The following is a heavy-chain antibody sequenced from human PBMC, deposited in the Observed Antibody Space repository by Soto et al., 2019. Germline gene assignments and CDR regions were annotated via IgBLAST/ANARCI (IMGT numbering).Heavy chain of an antibody. D-gene: IGHD3-10*01. J-gene: IGHJ4*02. V-gene: IGHV3-53*01. CDR3: VRAPMVRGVIDTIDY. Sequence: GGSLRLSCAASGFTVSSNYMSWVRQAPGKGLEWVSVIYSGGSTYYADSVKGRFTISRDNSKNTLYLQMNSLRAEDTAVYYCVRAPMVRGVIDTIDYWGQGTLVTVSS. CDR2: IYSGGST. CDR1: GFTVSSNY.